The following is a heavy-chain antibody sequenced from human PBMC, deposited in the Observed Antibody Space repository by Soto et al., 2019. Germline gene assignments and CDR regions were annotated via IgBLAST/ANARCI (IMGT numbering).Heavy chain of an antibody. V-gene: IGHV3-30-3*01. CDR1: GFTFSSYA. CDR2: ISYDGSNK. J-gene: IGHJ6*02. Sequence: LRLSCAASGFTFSSYAMHWVRQAPGKGLEWVAVISYDGSNKYYADSVKGRFTISRDNSKNTLYLQMNSLRAEDTAVYYCARVLRGYSGYDLSGMDVWGQGTTVTVSS. CDR3: ARVLRGYSGYDLSGMDV. D-gene: IGHD5-12*01.